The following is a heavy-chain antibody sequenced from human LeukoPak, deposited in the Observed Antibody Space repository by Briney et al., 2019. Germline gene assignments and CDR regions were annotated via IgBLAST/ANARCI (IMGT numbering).Heavy chain of an antibody. V-gene: IGHV3-53*01. D-gene: IGHD1-1*01. CDR1: GFTVSSNY. CDR2: IYSGGST. Sequence: GGSLRLSCAASGFTVSSNYMSWVRQAPGKGLEWVSVIYSGGSTYYADSVKGRFTISRDNSKNTLYLQMNSLRAEDTAVYYCARGGPRVERPVIWDNWFDPWGQGTLVTVSS. CDR3: ARGGPRVERPVIWDNWFDP. J-gene: IGHJ5*02.